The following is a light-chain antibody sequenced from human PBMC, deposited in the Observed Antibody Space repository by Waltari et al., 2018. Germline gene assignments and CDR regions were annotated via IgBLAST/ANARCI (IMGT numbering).Light chain of an antibody. J-gene: IGKJ2*01. CDR2: GVS. CDR3: QQYGTSSMYT. V-gene: IGKV3-20*01. Sequence: EIVLTQSPGTLSLSPGERATLSCRASQSITTTYLAWYQQRPGQAPRLLIYGVSIRATGIPDRFSGSGSGTDFTLTISRLEPEDFAMYYSQQYGTSSMYTFGQGTKLEIK. CDR1: QSITTTY.